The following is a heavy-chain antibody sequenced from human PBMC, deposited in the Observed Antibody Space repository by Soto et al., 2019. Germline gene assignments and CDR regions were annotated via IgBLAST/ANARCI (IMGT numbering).Heavy chain of an antibody. CDR2: ISYDGSNK. CDR1: GFTFSSYG. J-gene: IGHJ4*02. V-gene: IGHV3-30*18. CDR3: AKESPLYYFDY. Sequence: PGGSLRLSCAASGFTFSSYGMHWVRQAPGKGLEWVAVISYDGSNKYYADSVKGRFTISRDNSKNTLYLQMNSLRAEDTAVYYCAKESPLYYFDYWGQGTLVTVSS.